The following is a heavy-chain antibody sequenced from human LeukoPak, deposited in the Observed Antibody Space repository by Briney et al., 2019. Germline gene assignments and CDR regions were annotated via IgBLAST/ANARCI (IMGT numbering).Heavy chain of an antibody. CDR1: GYTFTAYH. CDR3: ASHFASTGYCSFHP. CDR2: INPNSGGT. J-gene: IGHJ1*01. V-gene: IGHV1-2*02. Sequence: ASVKVSCKASGYTFTAYHMHWVRQAPGQALEWTGNINPNSGGTGYAQKFQGRVTMTRDTSVNTAYMELSSLTSDDTAVYFCASHFASTGYCSFHPWGQGTLVTVSS. D-gene: IGHD2-21*02.